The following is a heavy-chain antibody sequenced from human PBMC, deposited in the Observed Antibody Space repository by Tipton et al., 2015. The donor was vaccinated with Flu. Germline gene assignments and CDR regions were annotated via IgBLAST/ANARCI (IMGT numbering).Heavy chain of an antibody. CDR2: IYHSGST. CDR3: ARRYCSGGSCVTGWFDP. V-gene: IGHV4-38-2*01. CDR1: GYSISSGYY. J-gene: IGHJ5*02. D-gene: IGHD2-15*01. Sequence: TLSLTCAVSGYSISSGYYWGWIRQPPGKGLEWIGSIYHSGSTYYNPSLKSRVTISVDTSKYQFSLKLSSVTAADTAVYYCARRYCSGGSCVTGWFDPWGQGNLVTVS.